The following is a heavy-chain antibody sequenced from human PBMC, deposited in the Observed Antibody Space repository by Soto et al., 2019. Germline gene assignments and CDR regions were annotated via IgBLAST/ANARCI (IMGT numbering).Heavy chain of an antibody. Sequence: QVQLVQSGAEVKKPGSSVKVSCKASGGTFSSYAISWVRQSPGQGLEWMGGIIPIFGTANYAQKFQGRVTITANESTSTANLELSSLRSEDTAVYYGESVNSGWYSSNWFDPWGQGTMVTVSS. CDR1: GGTFSSYA. J-gene: IGHJ5*02. V-gene: IGHV1-69*01. D-gene: IGHD6-19*01. CDR3: ESVNSGWYSSNWFDP. CDR2: IIPIFGTA.